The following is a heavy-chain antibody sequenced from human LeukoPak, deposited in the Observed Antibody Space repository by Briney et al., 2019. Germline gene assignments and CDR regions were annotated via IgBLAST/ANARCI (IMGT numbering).Heavy chain of an antibody. D-gene: IGHD6-19*01. CDR3: AMGGGRGTGWSTIDY. CDR2: IFHSGST. CDR1: GGSVSSGYYF. V-gene: IGHV4-61*01. J-gene: IGHJ4*02. Sequence: SETLSLTCAVSGGSVSSGYYFWSWIRQPPGKALEWIGYIFHSGSTNYNPSLKSRVTLSVDTSKNQFSLNLSSVTAADTAVYYCAMGGGRGTGWSTIDYGGRGTLFTVSS.